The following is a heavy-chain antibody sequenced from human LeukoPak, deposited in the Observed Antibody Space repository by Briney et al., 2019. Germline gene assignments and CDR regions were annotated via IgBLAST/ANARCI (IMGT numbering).Heavy chain of an antibody. D-gene: IGHD1-26*01. Sequence: GESLKISCQGSGSIFSTYWIGWVRQLLGKGLEWVGVIYPGDSDTRYSPSFQGQVTISADKSISTAYLQWSSLEPSDTAIYYCARVRGSYAPHSWGQGTPVTVSS. CDR3: ARVRGSYAPHS. CDR1: GSIFSTYW. V-gene: IGHV5-51*01. CDR2: IYPGDSDT. J-gene: IGHJ4*02.